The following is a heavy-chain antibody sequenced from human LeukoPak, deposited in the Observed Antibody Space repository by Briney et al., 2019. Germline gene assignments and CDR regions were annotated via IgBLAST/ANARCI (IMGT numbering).Heavy chain of an antibody. J-gene: IGHJ5*02. CDR3: ARGYCSSTSCSPPSP. Sequence: GGSLRLSCAASGFTFSSYGMHWVRQAPGKGLEWVAVISYDGSNKYYADSVKGRFTISRDNSKNTLFPQMNSLRAEDTAVYYCARGYCSSTSCSPPSPWGQGTLVTVSS. CDR1: GFTFSSYG. D-gene: IGHD2-2*01. V-gene: IGHV3-30*03. CDR2: ISYDGSNK.